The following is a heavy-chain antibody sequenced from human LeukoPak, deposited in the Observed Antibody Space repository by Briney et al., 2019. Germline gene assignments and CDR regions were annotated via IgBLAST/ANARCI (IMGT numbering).Heavy chain of an antibody. J-gene: IGHJ4*02. CDR3: ARDTIDYSGYGIFDY. CDR1: GYTFTSYG. Sequence: ASVKVSCKASGYTFTSYGISWVRQAPGQGLEWMGWISAYNGNTNYAQKLQGRVTMTTDTSTSTAYMELRSLRSDDTAVYYCARDTIDYSGYGIFDYWGQGTLVTVSS. D-gene: IGHD5-12*01. V-gene: IGHV1-18*01. CDR2: ISAYNGNT.